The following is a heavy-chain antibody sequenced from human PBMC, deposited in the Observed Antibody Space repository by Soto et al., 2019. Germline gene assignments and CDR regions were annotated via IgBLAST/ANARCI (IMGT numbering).Heavy chain of an antibody. CDR2: ISSGSSYR. CDR3: ARRYCAGTACPYGRFAP. D-gene: IGHD2-21*01. V-gene: IGHV3-11*05. Sequence: QEQLVESGGGLVRPGGSLRLSCAASGFSFSDYYMAWIRQAPGKGLEWVSYISSGSSYRSYADSVKGRFTVSRDNANDSLYLQMNSLRAEDTAVYYCARRYCAGTACPYGRFAPWGQGTVVTVSS. J-gene: IGHJ5*02. CDR1: GFSFSDYY.